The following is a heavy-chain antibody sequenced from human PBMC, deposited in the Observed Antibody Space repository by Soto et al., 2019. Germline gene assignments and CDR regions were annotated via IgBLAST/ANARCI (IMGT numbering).Heavy chain of an antibody. J-gene: IGHJ6*02. Sequence: SETLSLTCTVSGGSISSADYYWSWVRQPPGKGLEWIGYIYYSGSTFFNPSLKSRVTISKDTSRNQFSLRLNSVTAADTAVYYCARAIVVTIGGMDVWGQGTTVTFSS. D-gene: IGHD5-12*01. V-gene: IGHV4-30-4*01. CDR1: GGSISSADYY. CDR3: ARAIVVTIGGMDV. CDR2: IYYSGST.